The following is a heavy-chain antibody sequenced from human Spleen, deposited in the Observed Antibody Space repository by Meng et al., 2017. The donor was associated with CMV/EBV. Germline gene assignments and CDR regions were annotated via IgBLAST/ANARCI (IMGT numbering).Heavy chain of an antibody. CDR1: GYTFTSYG. CDR3: ARDVGGVTPDY. Sequence: SCMASGYTFTSYGISWVRQAPGQGLEWMGWISAYNGNTNYAQKLQGRVTLTTDTSTSTAYVELRSLRSDDTAVYYCARDVGGVTPDYWGQGTLVTVSS. D-gene: IGHD1-26*01. V-gene: IGHV1-18*01. J-gene: IGHJ4*02. CDR2: ISAYNGNT.